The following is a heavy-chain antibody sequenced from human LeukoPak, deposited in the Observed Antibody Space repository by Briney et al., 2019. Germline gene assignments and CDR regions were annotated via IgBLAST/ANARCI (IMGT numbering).Heavy chain of an antibody. CDR3: ARVQRAADAFDI. D-gene: IGHD6-25*01. CDR2: IYYSGST. CDR1: GGSISSYY. J-gene: IGHJ3*02. Sequence: SETLSLTCTVSGGSISSYYWSWIRRPPGKGLEWFGYIYYSGSTNYNPSLKSRVTISVDTSKNQFSLKLSSVTAADTAVYYCARVQRAADAFDIWGQGTMVTVSS. V-gene: IGHV4-59*01.